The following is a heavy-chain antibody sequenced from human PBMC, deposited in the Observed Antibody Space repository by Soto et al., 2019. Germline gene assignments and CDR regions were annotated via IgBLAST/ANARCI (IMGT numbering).Heavy chain of an antibody. J-gene: IGHJ2*01. D-gene: IGHD6-13*01. CDR1: GFTFSSYA. Sequence: PGGSLRLSCAASGFTFSSYAMIWVRQAPGKGLEWVSAISGSGGSTYYADSVKGRFTISRDNSKNTLYLQMNSLRAEDTAVYYCAKDWAAGTVWYFDLWGRGTLVTVSS. CDR2: ISGSGGST. CDR3: AKDWAAGTVWYFDL. V-gene: IGHV3-23*01.